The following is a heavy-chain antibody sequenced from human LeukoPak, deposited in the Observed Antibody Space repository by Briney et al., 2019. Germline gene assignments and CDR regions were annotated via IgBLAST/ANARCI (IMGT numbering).Heavy chain of an antibody. J-gene: IGHJ4*02. CDR2: IYPGDSDT. D-gene: IGHD3-22*01. CDR1: GYSFTSYW. CDR3: ARHSYYYDSSGYYTGPQDY. Sequence: GESLKISCKGSGYSFTSYWIGWVRQMPGKGLEWMGIIYPGDSDTRYSPSFQGQVTMSADKSITTAYLQWSSLKASDTAMYYCARHSYYYDSSGYYTGPQDYWGQGTLVTVSS. V-gene: IGHV5-51*01.